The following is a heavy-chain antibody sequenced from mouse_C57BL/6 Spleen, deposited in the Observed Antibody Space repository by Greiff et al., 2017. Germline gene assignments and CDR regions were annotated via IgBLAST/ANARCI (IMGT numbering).Heavy chain of an antibody. V-gene: IGHV1-53*01. CDR1: GYTFTSYW. D-gene: IGHD3-3*01. Sequence: QVQLQQPGTALVKPGASVKLSCKASGYTFTSYWMHWVKQRPGQGLEWIGNINPSNGGTNYNEKFKSKATLTVDKSSSTAYMQLSSLTSEDSAVYYCARDVGGYYYAMDCWGQGTSVTVSS. CDR2: INPSNGGT. CDR3: ARDVGGYYYAMDC. J-gene: IGHJ4*01.